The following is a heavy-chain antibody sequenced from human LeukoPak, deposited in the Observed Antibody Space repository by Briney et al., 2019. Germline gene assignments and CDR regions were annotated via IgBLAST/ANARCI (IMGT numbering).Heavy chain of an antibody. D-gene: IGHD6-13*01. J-gene: IGHJ4*02. Sequence: PGGSLRLSYAASGFTFSGSAIHWVRQASGKGLEWLGRIETKADNYATAYAASVKGRFTVSRDDSKNTAYLQLNSLKTEDTAVYYCTRLDYTNTWYGFDDWGQGTLVTVSS. CDR3: TRLDYTNTWYGFDD. CDR2: IETKADNYAT. V-gene: IGHV3-73*01. CDR1: GFTFSGSA.